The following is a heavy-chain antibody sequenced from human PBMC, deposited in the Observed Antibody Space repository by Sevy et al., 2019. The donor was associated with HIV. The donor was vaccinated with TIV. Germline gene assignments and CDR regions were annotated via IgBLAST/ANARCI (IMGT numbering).Heavy chain of an antibody. CDR1: GFTFSNAW. Sequence: GGSLRLSCAASGFTFSNAWMSWVRQAPGKGLEWVGRIKSKTDGGTTDYAAPVKGRFTISRDDSKNTLYLQMNSLKTEETAVYYCTTDRYGSGSYSYYYYGMDVWGQGTTVTVSS. V-gene: IGHV3-15*01. CDR3: TTDRYGSGSYSYYYYGMDV. J-gene: IGHJ6*02. D-gene: IGHD3-10*01. CDR2: IKSKTDGGTT.